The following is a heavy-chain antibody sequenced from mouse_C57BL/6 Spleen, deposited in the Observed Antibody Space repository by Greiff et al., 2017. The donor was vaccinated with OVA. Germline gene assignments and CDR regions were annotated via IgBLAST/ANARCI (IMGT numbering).Heavy chain of an antibody. CDR3: ARRRETGTSGMVWDY. Sequence: QVQLQQPGAELVKPGASVKLSCKASGYTFTSYWMQWVKQRPGQGLEWIGEIDPSDSYTNYNQKFKGKATLTVDTSSSTAYMQLSSLTSEDSAVYYCARRRETGTSGMVWDYWGQGTTLTVSS. CDR2: IDPSDSYT. V-gene: IGHV1-50*01. D-gene: IGHD4-1*01. CDR1: GYTFTSYW. J-gene: IGHJ2*01.